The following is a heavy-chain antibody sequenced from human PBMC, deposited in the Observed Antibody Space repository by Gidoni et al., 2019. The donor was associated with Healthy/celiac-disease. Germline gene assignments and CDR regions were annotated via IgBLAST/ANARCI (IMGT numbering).Heavy chain of an antibody. CDR1: GSTFGDYY. Sequence: QVQLVESGGGLVKPGGSLRLSCAASGSTFGDYYMSWIRQAPGKGLEWVSYISSSGSTRYYADSVKGRFTISRDNAKNSLYLQMNSLRAEDTAVYYCARDPVHYTAMVLGRFDYWGQGTLVTVSS. D-gene: IGHD5-18*01. J-gene: IGHJ4*02. V-gene: IGHV3-11*01. CDR3: ARDPVHYTAMVLGRFDY. CDR2: ISSSGSTR.